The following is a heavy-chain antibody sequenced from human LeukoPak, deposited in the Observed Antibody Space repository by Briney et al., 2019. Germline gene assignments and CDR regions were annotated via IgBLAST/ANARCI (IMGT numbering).Heavy chain of an antibody. CDR1: GGTFSSYA. J-gene: IGHJ4*02. Sequence: ASVKVSCKASGGTFSSYAISWVRQAPGQGLEWMGGIIPIFGTANYAQKFQGRVTITADKSTSTAYMELSSLRSEDTAVYYCARDLVAGTAIYDYWGQGTLVTVSS. CDR2: IIPIFGTA. CDR3: ARDLVAGTAIYDY. D-gene: IGHD5-18*01. V-gene: IGHV1-69*06.